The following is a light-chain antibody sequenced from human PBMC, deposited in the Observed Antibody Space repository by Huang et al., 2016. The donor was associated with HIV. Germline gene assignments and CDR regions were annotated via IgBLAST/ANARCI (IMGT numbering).Light chain of an antibody. V-gene: IGKV1-5*03. CDR3: QQYNTFWT. Sequence: DIQMTQSPSILSASVGDRVTIPCRASQSVSTWLAWYQQKPGKPPKRLIYKSSTLESGVPSSFSGSGSGTEFTLTISSLQPDDFATYYCQQYNTFWTFGQGTKV. CDR2: KSS. CDR1: QSVSTW. J-gene: IGKJ1*01.